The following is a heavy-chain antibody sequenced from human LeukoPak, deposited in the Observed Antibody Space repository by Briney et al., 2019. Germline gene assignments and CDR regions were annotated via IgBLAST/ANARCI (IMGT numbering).Heavy chain of an antibody. V-gene: IGHV1-2*02. D-gene: IGHD3-10*01. J-gene: IGHJ5*02. CDR1: GSFTGEY. Sequence: ASVKVSCKASGSFTGEYVHWVRQAPGQGLEWLGWINPDTGGTNFAQKFQGRVTMAGDTSIGTAYMELSRLTSDDTAVYYCARSPYDSGSYVSAPWGQGTQVTVSS. CDR3: ARSPYDSGSYVSAP. CDR2: INPDTGGT.